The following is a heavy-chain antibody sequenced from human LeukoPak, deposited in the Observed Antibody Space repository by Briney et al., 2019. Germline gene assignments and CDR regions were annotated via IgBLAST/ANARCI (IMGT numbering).Heavy chain of an antibody. CDR3: ARASSLDPSGGY. CDR2: INPNSGGT. Sequence: ASVKVSCKASGCTFTGYYMHWVRQAPGQGLEWMGWINPNSGGTNYAQKFQGRVTMTRDTSISTAYMELSRLRSDDTAVYYCARASSLDPSGGYWGQGTLVTVSS. V-gene: IGHV1-2*02. J-gene: IGHJ4*02. CDR1: GCTFTGYY. D-gene: IGHD3-16*01.